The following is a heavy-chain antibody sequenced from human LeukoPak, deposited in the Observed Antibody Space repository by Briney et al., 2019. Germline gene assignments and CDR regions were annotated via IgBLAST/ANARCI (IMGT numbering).Heavy chain of an antibody. CDR1: GGSFSGYY. D-gene: IGHD6-13*01. CDR3: ARGDLVAAGLKKTKNNWFDP. V-gene: IGHV4-34*01. Sequence: PSETLSLTCAVYGGSFSGYYWSWIRQPPGKGLERIGEINHSGSTNYNPSLKSRVTISVDTSKNQFSLKLSSVTAADTAVYYCARGDLVAAGLKKTKNNWFDPWGQGTLVTVSS. CDR2: INHSGST. J-gene: IGHJ5*02.